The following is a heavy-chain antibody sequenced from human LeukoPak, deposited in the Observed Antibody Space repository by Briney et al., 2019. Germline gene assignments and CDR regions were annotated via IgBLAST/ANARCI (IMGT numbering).Heavy chain of an antibody. CDR2: IYYSGST. Sequence: SETLSLTCTVSGGSISSYYWSWIRQPPGKGLEWIGYIYYSGSTNYNPSLKSRVTISVDTSKNQFSLKLSSVTAADTAVYYCARVRPGYCSGGSCYTSAFDIWGQGTMVTVSA. V-gene: IGHV4-59*01. CDR1: GGSISSYY. CDR3: ARVRPGYCSGGSCYTSAFDI. D-gene: IGHD2-15*01. J-gene: IGHJ3*02.